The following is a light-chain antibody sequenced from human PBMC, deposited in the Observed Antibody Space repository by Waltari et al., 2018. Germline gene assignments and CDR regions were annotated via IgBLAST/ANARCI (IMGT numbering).Light chain of an antibody. CDR1: PPNSGNHY. CDR2: EDN. V-gene: IGLV1-51*01. CDR3: GTWDSSLSIGV. Sequence: QSVLPQAPSVSAAPGQTVPLPCPGSPPNSGNHYVPWYQQFPGTAPRLLIYEDNRRPSGIPYRFSGSKSGASATLGITGLQTGDEANYYCGTWDSSLSIGVLGGGTRVTVL. J-gene: IGLJ3*02.